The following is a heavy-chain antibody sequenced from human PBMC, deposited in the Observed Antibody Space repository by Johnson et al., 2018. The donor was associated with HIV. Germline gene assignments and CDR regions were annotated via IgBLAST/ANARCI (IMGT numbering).Heavy chain of an antibody. CDR2: IKLDGSEH. V-gene: IGHV3-7*01. Sequence: VQLVESGGDLVQPGGSLRLSCSASGFTFSRYWMSWVRQAPGTGLAWVTNIKLDGSEHYSVDSVKCRFTIYRDNAKNSLYLQMNSLRAEDTAVYYCARDDTEADGAFDIWGQGTMVTVSS. D-gene: IGHD2-2*02. CDR1: GFTFSRYW. CDR3: ARDDTEADGAFDI. J-gene: IGHJ3*02.